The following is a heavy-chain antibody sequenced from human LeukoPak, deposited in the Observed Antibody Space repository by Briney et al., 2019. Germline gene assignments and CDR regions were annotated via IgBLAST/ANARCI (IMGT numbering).Heavy chain of an antibody. CDR3: ARLGCSSTSCPNYYYYYMDV. V-gene: IGHV4-4*09. Sequence: SETLSLTCTVSGGSISSYYWSWIRQPPGKGLEWIGYIYTSGNTNYNPSLKSRVTISVDTSKNQFSLKLSSVTAADTAVYYCARLGCSSTSCPNYYYYYMDVWGKGTTVTVSS. J-gene: IGHJ6*03. CDR1: GGSISSYY. D-gene: IGHD2-2*01. CDR2: IYTSGNT.